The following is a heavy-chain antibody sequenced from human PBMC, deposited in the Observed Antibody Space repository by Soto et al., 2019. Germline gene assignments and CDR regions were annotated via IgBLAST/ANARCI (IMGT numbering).Heavy chain of an antibody. CDR3: TSHLGELSFPSAFDI. D-gene: IGHD3-16*02. Sequence: EVQLVEAGGGLVQPGGSLKLSCAASGCTISGSAVHWVRQASGKWMEWVGRIRSKTNSYATAYAASVKGRFTISRDDSKNTAYLQMNSLKTEDTAVYYCTSHLGELSFPSAFDIWGKGTMVTVSS. CDR2: IRSKTNSYAT. J-gene: IGHJ3*02. CDR1: GCTISGSA. V-gene: IGHV3-73*01.